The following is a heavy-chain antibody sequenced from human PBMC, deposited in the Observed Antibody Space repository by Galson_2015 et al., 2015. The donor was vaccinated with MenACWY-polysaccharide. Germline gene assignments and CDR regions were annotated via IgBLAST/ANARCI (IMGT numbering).Heavy chain of an antibody. D-gene: IGHD2/OR15-2a*01. CDR3: ARWPSRGNPDGYLDY. V-gene: IGHV1-8*01. Sequence: SVKVSCKASGYNFNSYDINWVRQATGQGLEWMGWMNPNSGNTGYAQKLQGRVTMTRDTSINTAYMELSSLTSEDTAVYYCARWPSRGNPDGYLDYWGHRTQVTVSS. J-gene: IGHJ4*01. CDR2: MNPNSGNT. CDR1: GYNFNSYD.